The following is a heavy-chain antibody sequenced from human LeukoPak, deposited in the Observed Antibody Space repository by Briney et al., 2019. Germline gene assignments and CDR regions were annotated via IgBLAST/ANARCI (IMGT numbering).Heavy chain of an antibody. J-gene: IGHJ6*02. CDR3: AKVLKYYYYGMDV. Sequence: GGSLRLSCVVSGIIFRDAWMNWVRQTPGKGLEWVSAISGSGGSTYYADSVKGRFTISRDNSKNTLYLQMNSLRAEDTAVYYCAKVLKYYYYGMDVWGQGTTVTVSS. CDR1: GIIFRDA. CDR2: ISGSGGST. V-gene: IGHV3-23*01.